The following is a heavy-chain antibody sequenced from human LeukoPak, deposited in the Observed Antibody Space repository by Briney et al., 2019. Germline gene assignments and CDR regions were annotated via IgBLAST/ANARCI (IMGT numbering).Heavy chain of an antibody. CDR3: AKAGVPAAFYYYYGMDV. CDR2: IHSDGTST. J-gene: IGHJ6*02. V-gene: IGHV3-74*01. Sequence: GGSLRLSCAASGFTFTSYWMHWVRQVPGKGLVWVSRIHSDGTSTNYADSVKGRFTISRDNAKNALYLQMNSLRVEDTAVYYCAKAGVPAAFYYYYGMDVWGQGTTVTVSS. CDR1: GFTFTSYW. D-gene: IGHD2-2*01.